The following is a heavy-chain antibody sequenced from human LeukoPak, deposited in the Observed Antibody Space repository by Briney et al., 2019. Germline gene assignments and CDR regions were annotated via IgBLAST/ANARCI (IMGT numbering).Heavy chain of an antibody. D-gene: IGHD3-3*01. V-gene: IGHV1-18*01. CDR1: GYTFTGYG. CDR3: ARDGYYDFWSGYYPYNWFDP. Sequence: ASVKVSCKASGYTFTGYGISWVRQAPGQGLEWMGWISAYNGNTNYAQKLQGRVTMTTDTSTSTAYMELRSLRSDDTAVYYCARDGYYDFWSGYYPYNWFDPWGQGTLVTVSS. CDR2: ISAYNGNT. J-gene: IGHJ5*02.